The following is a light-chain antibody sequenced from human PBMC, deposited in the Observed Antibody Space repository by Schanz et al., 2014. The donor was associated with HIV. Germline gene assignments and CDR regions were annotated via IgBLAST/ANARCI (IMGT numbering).Light chain of an antibody. Sequence: QSALTQPASVSGSPGQSITISCTGTSSDVGGYNYVSWYQQHPGKAPKLMIYEVTKRPSGVPDRFSGSTSGNTASLTISGLQAEDEADYYCCSYAGRYTFYVFGTGTKVTVL. CDR2: EVT. CDR1: SSDVGGYNY. J-gene: IGLJ1*01. CDR3: CSYAGRYTFYV. V-gene: IGLV2-11*01.